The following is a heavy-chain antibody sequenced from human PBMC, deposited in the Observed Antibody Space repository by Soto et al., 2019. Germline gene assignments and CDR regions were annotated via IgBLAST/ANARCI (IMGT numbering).Heavy chain of an antibody. V-gene: IGHV1-8*01. J-gene: IGHJ6*02. CDR1: GYTFTSYD. Sequence: QVQLVQSGAEVKKPGASVKVSCKASGYTFTSYDINWVRQATGQGLEWVGWMNPNSGNTGSAQKFQGRVSMTWNTSISTAYMEVSSLRSDDTAVYYCARDRIGGSHPPYYYYGMDVWGQGTTVTVSS. D-gene: IGHD3-16*02. CDR3: ARDRIGGSHPPYYYYGMDV. CDR2: MNPNSGNT.